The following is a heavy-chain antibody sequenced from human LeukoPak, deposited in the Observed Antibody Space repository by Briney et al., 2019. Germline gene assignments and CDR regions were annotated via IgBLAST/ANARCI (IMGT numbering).Heavy chain of an antibody. Sequence: GGSLRLSCAASGFTFSSYAMRWVRQAPGKGLEWVSAISGSGGSTYYADSVKGRFTISRDNSKNTLYLQMNSLRAEDTAVYYCAKDLSREVAGWFDPWGQGTLVTVSS. D-gene: IGHD6-13*01. CDR1: GFTFSSYA. J-gene: IGHJ5*02. CDR3: AKDLSREVAGWFDP. CDR2: ISGSGGST. V-gene: IGHV3-23*01.